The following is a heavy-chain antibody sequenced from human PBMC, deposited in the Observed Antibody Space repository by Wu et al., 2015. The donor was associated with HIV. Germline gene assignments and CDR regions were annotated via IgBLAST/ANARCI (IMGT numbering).Heavy chain of an antibody. D-gene: IGHD3-16*02. Sequence: QVQLVQSGAEVKKPGASVKVSCKASGYTLTSYYMHWVRQAPGQGLEWMGIINPSGGSTSYAQKFQGRVTMTRDTSTSTVYMELSSLRSEDTAVYYCARAPSPGGELSPPWGQGTLVTVSS. J-gene: IGHJ5*02. CDR3: ARAPSPGGELSPP. CDR2: INPSGGST. CDR1: GYTLTSYY. V-gene: IGHV1-46*01.